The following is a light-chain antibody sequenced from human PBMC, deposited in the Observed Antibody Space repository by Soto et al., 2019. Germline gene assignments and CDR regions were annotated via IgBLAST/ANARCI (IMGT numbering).Light chain of an antibody. CDR3: QQYGSSRT. J-gene: IGKJ1*01. V-gene: IGKV3-20*01. CDR1: QSVSNTF. CDR2: DAS. Sequence: ENVLTQSPVTLSLSPGERATLSCRAGQSVSNTFLAWYQQKPGQAPRLLIHDASSRATGISDRFTGSGSGTDFTLTISRLEPEDFAVYYCQQYGSSRTFGQGTKVDIK.